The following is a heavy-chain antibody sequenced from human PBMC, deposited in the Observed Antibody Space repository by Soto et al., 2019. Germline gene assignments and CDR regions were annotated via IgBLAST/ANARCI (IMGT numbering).Heavy chain of an antibody. CDR3: ARAIGPPAIAVAGYYYYAMDV. Sequence: PSQTLSLTCDISGDSVSSNSAAWNWIRQSPSRGLEWLGRTYYRSKWYNDYAVSVRGRITINKDTSKNQFSLQLKSVTPDDTAVSYAARAIGPPAIAVAGYYYYAMDVWGHGTTVTASS. CDR1: GDSVSSNSAA. V-gene: IGHV6-1*01. D-gene: IGHD6-19*01. CDR2: TYYRSKWYN. J-gene: IGHJ6*02.